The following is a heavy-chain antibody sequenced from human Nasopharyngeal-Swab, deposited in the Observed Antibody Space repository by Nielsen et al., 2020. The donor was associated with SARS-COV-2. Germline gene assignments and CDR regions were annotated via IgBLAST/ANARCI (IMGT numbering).Heavy chain of an antibody. D-gene: IGHD3-10*01. V-gene: IGHV4-4*07. CDR1: GVSFSPYY. Sequence: SETLSLTCAVSGVSFSPYYWSWTRQAPGKGLEWIGRIYSAGNTNYNESFRGRATISIDTSRGQFSLRLTSVTAADSAVYYCARDLLWFGEFGYFDVWGRGAHVTVS. CDR2: IYSAGNT. J-gene: IGHJ2*01. CDR3: ARDLLWFGEFGYFDV.